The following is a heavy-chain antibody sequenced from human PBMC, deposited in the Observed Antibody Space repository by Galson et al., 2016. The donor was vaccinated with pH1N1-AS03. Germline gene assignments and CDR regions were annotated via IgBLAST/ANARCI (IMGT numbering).Heavy chain of an antibody. D-gene: IGHD5-24*01. CDR1: GYSFTNYW. CDR2: IYPGDSDT. Sequence: SGAEVKKPGESLNISCEASGYSFTNYWIGWVRQVPGKGLEWMGIIYPGDSDTAYSPSFQGQVTMSVDRSINTAYLRWTSLKASDTAIYYCARCRDGYNHGEYFEHWGRGTLVTVSS. J-gene: IGHJ1*01. CDR3: ARCRDGYNHGEYFEH. V-gene: IGHV5-51*03.